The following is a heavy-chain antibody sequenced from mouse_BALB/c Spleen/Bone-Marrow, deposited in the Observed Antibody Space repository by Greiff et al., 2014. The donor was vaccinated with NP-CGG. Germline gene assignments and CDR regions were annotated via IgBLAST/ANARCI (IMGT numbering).Heavy chain of an antibody. Sequence: VQLQQSGAELVKPGASVKLSCTASGFNIKDTYMHWVKQRPEQGLEWIGRIDPANGNTKYDPKFQGKATITADTSSNTAYLQLSSLTSEDTAVYYCAPYSYGSGQFAYWGQGTLVTVSA. D-gene: IGHD1-1*01. J-gene: IGHJ3*01. CDR1: GFNIKDTY. CDR2: IDPANGNT. CDR3: APYSYGSGQFAY. V-gene: IGHV14-3*02.